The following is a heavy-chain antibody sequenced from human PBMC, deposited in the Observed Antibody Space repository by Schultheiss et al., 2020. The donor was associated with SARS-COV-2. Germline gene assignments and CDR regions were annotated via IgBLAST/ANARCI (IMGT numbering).Heavy chain of an antibody. CDR1: GGSFRGYY. D-gene: IGHD1-26*01. CDR2: INHSGST. CDR3: ARVVGGPTFEAFFGMDV. V-gene: IGHV4-34*01. Sequence: SETLSLTCAVYGGSFRGYYWNWIRQPPGKGLEWIGEINHSGSTNYNPSLKSRLSISIDTSKNEFSLKLSSVTAADTAVYYCARVVGGPTFEAFFGMDVWGQGTTVTVSS. J-gene: IGHJ6*02.